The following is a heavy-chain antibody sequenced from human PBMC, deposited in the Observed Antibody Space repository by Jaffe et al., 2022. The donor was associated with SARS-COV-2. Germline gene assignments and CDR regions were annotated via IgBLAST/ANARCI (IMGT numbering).Heavy chain of an antibody. CDR1: GFTFSSYE. J-gene: IGHJ4*02. CDR3: ARRESYSDY. CDR2: ISGGGGSI. V-gene: IGHV3-48*03. Sequence: EVQLVESGGGLVQPGGSLRLSCVASGFTFSSYEMNWVRQAPGKGLEWVSYISGGGGSIYYADSVKGRFTISRDNARNSLFLQMNSLRAEDTAVYYCARRESYSDYWGQGTLVTVSS.